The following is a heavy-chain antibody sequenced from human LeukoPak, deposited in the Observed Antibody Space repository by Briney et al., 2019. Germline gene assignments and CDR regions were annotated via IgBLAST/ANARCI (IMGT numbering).Heavy chain of an antibody. CDR3: ARNDYYDSWDFIDY. J-gene: IGHJ4*02. CDR2: INHSGST. V-gene: IGHV4-34*01. CDR1: GGSFSGYY. Sequence: PSETLSLTCAVYGGSFSGYYWSWIRQPPGKGLEWIGEINHSGSTNYNPPLKSRVTISVDTSKNQFSLKLSSVTAADTAVYYCARNDYYDSWDFIDYWGQGTLVTVSS. D-gene: IGHD3-22*01.